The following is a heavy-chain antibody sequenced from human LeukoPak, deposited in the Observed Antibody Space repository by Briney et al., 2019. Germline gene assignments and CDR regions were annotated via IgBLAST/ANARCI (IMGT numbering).Heavy chain of an antibody. CDR3: AKVGGVITIFFASRQTTQEFDY. V-gene: IGHV3-23*01. J-gene: IGHJ4*02. D-gene: IGHD3-3*01. CDR2: ISPGGGPT. CDR1: GFPFSSHG. Sequence: GGSLRLSCAGSGFPFSSHGMNWVRQAPGKGLEWVSGISPGGGPTYYADSVKGRFTISRDDLKSTLYLQMKTLRAEDTAVYYCAKVGGVITIFFASRQTTQEFDYWGQGTLVTVSS.